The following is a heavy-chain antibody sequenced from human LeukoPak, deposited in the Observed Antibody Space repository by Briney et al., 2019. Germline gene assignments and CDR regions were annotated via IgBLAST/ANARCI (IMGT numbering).Heavy chain of an antibody. CDR2: IRYSGTT. Sequence: SETLSLTCTVSRGFITSHSWGWVRQPPGKGLEWIGHIRYSGTTSYNPSLKSRVTITSDTSNDQFSLKLSSVTAADTAMYYCARWGVPSFDFWGRGTLVTVSS. CDR3: ARWGVPSFDF. V-gene: IGHV4-59*11. J-gene: IGHJ4*02. CDR1: RGFITSHS. D-gene: IGHD3-16*01.